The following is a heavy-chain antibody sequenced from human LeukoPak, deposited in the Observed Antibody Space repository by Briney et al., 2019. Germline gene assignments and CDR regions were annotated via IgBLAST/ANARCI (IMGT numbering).Heavy chain of an antibody. Sequence: SETLSLTCTVSGGSISSYYWSWIRQPPGKGLEWIGEINHSGSTNYNPSLKSRVTISEDTSKNQFSLKLSSVTAADTAVYYCARGDNGTYYFDYWGQGTLVTVSS. J-gene: IGHJ4*02. D-gene: IGHD1-26*01. V-gene: IGHV4-34*01. CDR2: INHSGST. CDR1: GGSISSYY. CDR3: ARGDNGTYYFDY.